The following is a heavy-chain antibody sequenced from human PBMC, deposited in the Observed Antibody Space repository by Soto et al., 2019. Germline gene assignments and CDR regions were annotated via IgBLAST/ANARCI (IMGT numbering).Heavy chain of an antibody. CDR2: IQYTGST. CDR3: AREDYDAFDI. D-gene: IGHD3-16*01. J-gene: IGHJ3*02. Sequence: QVQLQESGPGLVKPSQTLSLTCTVSGGSIRRGGYYWNWIRQHPGKGLEWIGHIQYTGSTYYNPSLKSRVTISGGTSETAFSLKVTSVTAADTAVYYCAREDYDAFDIWGQGTLVTVAS. CDR1: GGSIRRGGYY. V-gene: IGHV4-31*03.